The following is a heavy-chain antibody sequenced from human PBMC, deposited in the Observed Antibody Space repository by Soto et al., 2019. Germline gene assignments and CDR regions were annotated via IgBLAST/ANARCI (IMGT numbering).Heavy chain of an antibody. Sequence: PAETLARTCAVSGYSISSCYYWGWIRQPPWKVLEWIGSIYHSGSTYYNPSLKSRVTISVDTSNKQFSLKLSSVTAADTAVYYCARGSGSYLPRDFDYWGHGTLVPVSS. CDR3: ARGSGSYLPRDFDY. CDR1: GYSISSCYY. J-gene: IGHJ4*01. CDR2: IYHSGST. D-gene: IGHD1-26*01. V-gene: IGHV4-38-2*01.